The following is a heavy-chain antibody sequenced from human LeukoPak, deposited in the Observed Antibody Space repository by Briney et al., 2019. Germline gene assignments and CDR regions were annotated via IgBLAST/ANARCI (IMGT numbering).Heavy chain of an antibody. J-gene: IGHJ4*02. V-gene: IGHV3-30*18. CDR3: AKTPYYYDSSGYPRTDTYYFDY. Sequence: GGSLRLSCAASGFTFSSYGMHWVRQAPGKGLEWVAVISYDGSNKYYADSVKGRFTISRDNSKNTLYLQMNSLRAEDTAVYYCAKTPYYYDSSGYPRTDTYYFDYWGQGTLVTVSS. CDR2: ISYDGSNK. D-gene: IGHD3-22*01. CDR1: GFTFSSYG.